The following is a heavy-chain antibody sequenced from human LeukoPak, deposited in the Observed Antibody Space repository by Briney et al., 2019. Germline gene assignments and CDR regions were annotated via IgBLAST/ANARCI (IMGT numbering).Heavy chain of an antibody. V-gene: IGHV4-61*02. D-gene: IGHD6-6*01. CDR1: GGSISSGSYY. Sequence: SQTLSLTCTVSGGSISSGSYYWSWIRQPAGKGLEWIGRIYTSGSTNYNPSLKSRVTISVDTSKNQFSLKLSSVTAAGTAVYYCARAFFGYSSSAVGDWGQGTLVTVSS. CDR3: ARAFFGYSSSAVGD. J-gene: IGHJ4*02. CDR2: IYTSGST.